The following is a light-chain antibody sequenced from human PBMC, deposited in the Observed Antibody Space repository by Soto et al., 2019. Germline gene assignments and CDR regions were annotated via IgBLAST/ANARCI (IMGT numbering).Light chain of an antibody. Sequence: QSALTQPASVSRSPGQSITISCTGTSSDVGGYNYVSWYQQHPGKAPKLMIYDVSNRPSGVSNRFSGSKSANTASLTISGLQAEDGADYYCSSYTSSSTRVFGTGTKVTVL. CDR2: DVS. V-gene: IGLV2-14*01. CDR1: SSDVGGYNY. J-gene: IGLJ1*01. CDR3: SSYTSSSTRV.